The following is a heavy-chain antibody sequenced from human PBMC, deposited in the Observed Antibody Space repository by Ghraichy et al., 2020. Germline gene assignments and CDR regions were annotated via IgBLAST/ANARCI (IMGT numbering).Heavy chain of an antibody. Sequence: ASVKVSCKASGYTFTGYGITWVRQAPGQGLEWMGWIGAYSDNTNYARKLQGRVTMTTDTSTTTAYMELRTLRSDDPAVYYFARAGESTWHNYGLDVWGQGTTVTVSS. CDR1: GYTFTGYG. CDR2: IGAYSDNT. D-gene: IGHD2/OR15-2a*01. CDR3: ARAGESTWHNYGLDV. V-gene: IGHV1-18*01. J-gene: IGHJ6*02.